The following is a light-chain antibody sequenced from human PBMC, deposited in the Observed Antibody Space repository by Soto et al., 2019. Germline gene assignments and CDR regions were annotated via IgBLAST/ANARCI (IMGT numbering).Light chain of an antibody. Sequence: QSVLTQPASVSGSPGQSITISCTGTSSDVGDYNYVSWYQQHPGKAPKVMIYDVSNRPSGVSNRFSGSKSGNTASLTISGLQADDEAYYYCSSYTSSSTPYVFGTGTKVTVL. V-gene: IGLV2-14*01. J-gene: IGLJ1*01. CDR2: DVS. CDR1: SSDVGDYNY. CDR3: SSYTSSSTPYV.